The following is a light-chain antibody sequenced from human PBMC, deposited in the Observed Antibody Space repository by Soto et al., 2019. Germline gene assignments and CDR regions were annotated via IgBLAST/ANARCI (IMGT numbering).Light chain of an antibody. CDR1: SSDVGGYNY. CDR2: DVS. CDR3: SSYTSTSAVV. V-gene: IGLV2-14*01. J-gene: IGLJ2*01. Sequence: QSVLTQPASVSGSPGQSITISCTGTSSDVGGYNYVSWYQQHPGKAPKLMIYDVSNRPSGVSNRFSGSKSDNTASLAISGLQAEDAADYYCSSYTSTSAVVFGGGTQLTVL.